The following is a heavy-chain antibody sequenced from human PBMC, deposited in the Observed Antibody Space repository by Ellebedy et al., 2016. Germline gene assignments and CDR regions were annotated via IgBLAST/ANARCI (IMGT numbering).Heavy chain of an antibody. J-gene: IGHJ5*02. CDR1: GFTFSSFG. CDR2: ISHDGRNE. V-gene: IGHV3-30*18. CDR3: AKDPYRAFCGAGCFNYFDP. Sequence: GESLKISXAASGFTFSSFGMHWVRQAPGKGLEWVAGISHDGRNEDHADSVKGRFTISRDNSKNALFLQMNSLRVEDTAVYYCAKDPYRAFCGAGCFNYFDPWGQGTLVTVSS. D-gene: IGHD2-21*02.